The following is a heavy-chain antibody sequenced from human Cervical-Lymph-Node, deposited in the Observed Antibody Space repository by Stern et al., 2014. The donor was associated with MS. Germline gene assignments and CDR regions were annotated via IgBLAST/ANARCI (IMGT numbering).Heavy chain of an antibody. J-gene: IGHJ4*02. Sequence: QVQLQESGPGLVKPSQTLSLTRTVSGGSISSGDYYWSWIRQPPGKGLEWIGYIYYSGSTYYNPSLKRRVTISVDTSKNQFSLKLSSVTAADTAVYYCARGGVGATSYFDYWGQGTLVTVSS. D-gene: IGHD1-26*01. CDR1: GGSISSGDYY. CDR3: ARGGVGATSYFDY. V-gene: IGHV4-30-4*01. CDR2: IYYSGST.